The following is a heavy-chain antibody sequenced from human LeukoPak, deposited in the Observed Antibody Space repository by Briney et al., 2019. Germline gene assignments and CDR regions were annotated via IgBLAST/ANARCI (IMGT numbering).Heavy chain of an antibody. CDR2: IYYSGST. V-gene: IGHV4-59*08. Sequence: PSETLSLTCTVSGGSISSYYWSWIRQPPGKGLEWIGYIYYSGSTNYNPSLKSRVTISVDTSKNQFSLELSSVTAADTAVYYCARLAPMGVRGTRGLDYWGQGTLVTVSS. J-gene: IGHJ4*02. CDR1: GGSISSYY. D-gene: IGHD3-10*01. CDR3: ARLAPMGVRGTRGLDY.